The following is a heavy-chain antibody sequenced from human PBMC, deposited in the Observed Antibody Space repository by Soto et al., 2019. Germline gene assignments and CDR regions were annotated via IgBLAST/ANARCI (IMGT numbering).Heavy chain of an antibody. D-gene: IGHD3-22*01. CDR1: GGSFSGYY. CDR2: INDSGTT. Sequence: SETLSLTCSVSGGSFSGYYWSWIRQPPGKGLEWIGEINDSGTTNYNPSLTGRVTVSVDTSKNRFSLRLSSVTAADTAVYFCARGPAYDGSGYIRYWGQGTLVTVSS. J-gene: IGHJ4*02. V-gene: IGHV4-34*01. CDR3: ARGPAYDGSGYIRY.